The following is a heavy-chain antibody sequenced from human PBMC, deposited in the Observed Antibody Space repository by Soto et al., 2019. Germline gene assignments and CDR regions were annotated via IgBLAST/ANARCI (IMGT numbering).Heavy chain of an antibody. D-gene: IGHD2-2*01. J-gene: IGHJ4*02. Sequence: QVQLVQSGAEVKKPGPSVKVSCKTSGGTVSNYAVTWVRQAPGQGLEWMGGIIPMLGTTDKAQKFQGRLTITADESTSTTYMELTGLRSEDTAVYYCASPHQLLGGYYFDYWGQGTLVTVS. CDR3: ASPHQLLGGYYFDY. V-gene: IGHV1-69*01. CDR2: IIPMLGTT. CDR1: GGTVSNYA.